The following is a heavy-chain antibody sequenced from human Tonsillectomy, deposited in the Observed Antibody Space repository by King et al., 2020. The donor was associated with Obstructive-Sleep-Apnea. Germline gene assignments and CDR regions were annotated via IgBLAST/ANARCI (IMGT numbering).Heavy chain of an antibody. V-gene: IGHV3-30*04. Sequence: VQLVESGGGVVQPGRSLRLSCAASGFTFSTYAMHWVRQAPGKGLEWVAVISYDGSYKYYAESVKGRFTISRDNSKNTLYLQMNSLRAEDTAVYYCARDRSSDFDYWGQGTLVTVSS. D-gene: IGHD6-6*01. CDR3: ARDRSSDFDY. J-gene: IGHJ4*02. CDR2: ISYDGSYK. CDR1: GFTFSTYA.